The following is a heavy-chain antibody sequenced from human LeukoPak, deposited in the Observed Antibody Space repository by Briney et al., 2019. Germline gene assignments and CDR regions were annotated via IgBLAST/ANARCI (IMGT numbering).Heavy chain of an antibody. CDR3: AKDSVVMNFFES. J-gene: IGHJ4*02. V-gene: IGHV3-30*18. D-gene: IGHD3-22*01. CDR2: ISSDGSNT. CDR1: GFTFSRHV. Sequence: GRSLRLSCATSGFTFSRHVMHWVRQSPGKGLEWVAVISSDGSNTDYADSVKGRFTTSRDNSKNTLYLELHRLRAEDTAVYYCAKDSVVMNFFESWGQGTLVTVSS.